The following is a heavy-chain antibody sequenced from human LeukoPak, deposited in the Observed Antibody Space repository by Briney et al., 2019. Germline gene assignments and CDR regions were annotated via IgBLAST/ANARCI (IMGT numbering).Heavy chain of an antibody. D-gene: IGHD4-23*01. J-gene: IGHJ4*02. CDR1: GFTFSNFA. CDR2: IRSTGDST. Sequence: GGSLRLSCAASGFTFSNFAIHWVRQAPGKGLEFVSGIRSTGDSTYYANSAKGRFTISRDNSKNTLYLQMNSLRAEDTAVYYCARGAHKRDDYGGFFDYWGQGTLVTVSS. CDR3: ARGAHKRDDYGGFFDY. V-gene: IGHV3-64*01.